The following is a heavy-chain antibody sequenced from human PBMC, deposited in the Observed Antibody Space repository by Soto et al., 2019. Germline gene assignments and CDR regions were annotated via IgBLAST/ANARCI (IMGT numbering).Heavy chain of an antibody. J-gene: IGHJ4*02. D-gene: IGHD1-1*01. CDR2: INTGNGNT. CDR3: ARDGGLLEY. CDR1: GYTFTTIP. V-gene: IGHV1-3*05. Sequence: QVNLVQSGAEEKKPGASVKVSCKASGYTFTTIPMHWVRQAPGQRLEWMGWINTGNGNTKYSQKFQDRVTITRDTSASTAYMELSSLTSEDTAVYYCARDGGLLEYWGQGTLVTVSS.